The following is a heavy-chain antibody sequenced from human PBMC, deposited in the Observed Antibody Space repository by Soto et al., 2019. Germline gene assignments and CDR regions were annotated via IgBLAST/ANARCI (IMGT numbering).Heavy chain of an antibody. V-gene: IGHV1-24*01. D-gene: IGHD6-6*01. J-gene: IGHJ5*02. CDR3: ATLNPYSSSPAGWFDP. Sequence: SVKVSCKVSGYTLTELSMHWVRQAPGKGLEWMGGFDPEDGETIYAQKFQGRVTMTEDTSTDTAYMELSSLRSEDTAVYYCATLNPYSSSPAGWFDPWGQGTLVTVSS. CDR2: FDPEDGET. CDR1: GYTLTELS.